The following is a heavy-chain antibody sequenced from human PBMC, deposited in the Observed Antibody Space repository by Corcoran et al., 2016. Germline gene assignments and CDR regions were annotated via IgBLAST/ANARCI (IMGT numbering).Heavy chain of an antibody. CDR1: RFIFSSYG. CDR3: SKVNSGSSWGDFDY. Sequence: QVQLVESGGGVVQPGRSLRLSCAASRFIFSSYGMHWVRQAPGTGLDWVAVISYDGTNKYYADSVKGRFTISRDNSKNTLYLQMNSLRDEYTAVDYWSKVNSGSSWGDFDYWGQGTLVTVSS. CDR2: ISYDGTNK. J-gene: IGHJ4*02. D-gene: IGHD1-26*01. V-gene: IGHV3-30*18.